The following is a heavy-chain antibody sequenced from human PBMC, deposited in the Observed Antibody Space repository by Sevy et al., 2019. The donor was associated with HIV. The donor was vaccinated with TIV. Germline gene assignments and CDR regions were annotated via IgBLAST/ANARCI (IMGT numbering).Heavy chain of an antibody. CDR1: GYTLTALS. CDR3: ATTKDYYDSSGYPFDH. V-gene: IGHV1-24*01. Sequence: ASVKVSCKVSGYTLTALSMHWVRQAPGKGLEWMGTFDPEDGETRFAQKFQGRVTMTEDKSTDTAYMELGSLGSEDTAVYFCATTKDYYDSSGYPFDHWGQGALVTVSS. J-gene: IGHJ4*02. D-gene: IGHD3-22*01. CDR2: FDPEDGET.